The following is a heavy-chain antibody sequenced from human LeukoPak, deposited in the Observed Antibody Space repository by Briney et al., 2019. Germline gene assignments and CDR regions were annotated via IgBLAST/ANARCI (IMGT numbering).Heavy chain of an antibody. D-gene: IGHD3-10*01. CDR2: INHSGST. V-gene: IGHV4-34*01. J-gene: IGHJ4*02. Sequence: SETLSLTCAVYGGPFSGYYWSWIRQPPGKGLGWIGEINHSGSTNYNPSLKSRVTISVDTSKNQFSLKLSSVTAADTAVYYCARGVRGLIAYWGQGTLVTVSS. CDR1: GGPFSGYY. CDR3: ARGVRGLIAY.